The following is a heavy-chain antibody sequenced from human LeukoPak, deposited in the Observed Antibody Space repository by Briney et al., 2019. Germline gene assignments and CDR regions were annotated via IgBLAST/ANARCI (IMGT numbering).Heavy chain of an antibody. CDR3: AKDRGGGVYSYGLNWFDP. CDR2: IRYDGSNK. Sequence: GGSLRLSCAAPGFTFSSYGMHWVRQAPGKGLEWVAFIRYDGSNKYYADSVKGRFTISRDNSKNTLCLQMNSLRAEDTAVYYCAKDRGGGVYSYGLNWFDPWGQGTLVTVSS. CDR1: GFTFSSYG. V-gene: IGHV3-30*02. D-gene: IGHD5-18*01. J-gene: IGHJ5*02.